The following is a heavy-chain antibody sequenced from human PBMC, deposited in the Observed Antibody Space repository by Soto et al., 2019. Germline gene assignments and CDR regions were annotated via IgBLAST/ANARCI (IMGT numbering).Heavy chain of an antibody. V-gene: IGHV1-69*13. D-gene: IGHD2-2*01. CDR3: ARDEETHIVVVPAAIRGNYYSYGMDV. CDR1: GGTFSSYA. Sequence: SVMVSCRASGGTFSSYAISWVRQAPGQGLEWMGGIIAIVGTANYAQEFQGRVTITADESTSTAYMALRSLRSEATAVYYCARDEETHIVVVPAAIRGNYYSYGMDVWGQGTTVTVSS. CDR2: IIAIVGTA. J-gene: IGHJ6*02.